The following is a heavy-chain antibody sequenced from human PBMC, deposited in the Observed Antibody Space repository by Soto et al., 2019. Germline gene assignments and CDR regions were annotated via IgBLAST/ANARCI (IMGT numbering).Heavy chain of an antibody. J-gene: IGHJ4*02. Sequence: ASVKVSCKTYEYSFGDYYLHWVRQAPEQGLGWMGWINLNDGGTNSPRKFQGRLTMTRDKSITTVYMELSRLRSDATAVYFCVRVAPSHQSIFDLWGPGTLVTVSS. V-gene: IGHV1-2*02. CDR3: VRVAPSHQSIFDL. CDR2: INLNDGGT. CDR1: EYSFGDYY. D-gene: IGHD2-2*01.